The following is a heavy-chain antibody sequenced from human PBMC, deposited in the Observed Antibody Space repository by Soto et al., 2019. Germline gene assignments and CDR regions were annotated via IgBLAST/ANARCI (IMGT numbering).Heavy chain of an antibody. Sequence: GALRLSCAASGFAFSTYSMSWVRQAPGKGLEWVSSLSSGSHHIYYADSVQGRFAISRDNAKNSLYLQMNSLRDEDTAVYYCATARYDSSGYYGFAHFWGQGALVTVSS. D-gene: IGHD3-22*01. CDR3: ATARYDSSGYYGFAHF. CDR2: LSSGSHHI. J-gene: IGHJ4*02. CDR1: GFAFSTYS. V-gene: IGHV3-21*01.